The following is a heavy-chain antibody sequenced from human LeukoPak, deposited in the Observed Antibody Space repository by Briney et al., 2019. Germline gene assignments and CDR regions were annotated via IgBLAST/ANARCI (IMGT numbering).Heavy chain of an antibody. D-gene: IGHD2-2*01. Sequence: PGGSLRLSCAASGFTFSSYAMNWVRQAPGKGLEWVALISYDGSNKYYLASVKGRFTISRDDPKNTLYLQMNSLRAEDTAVYFCARDMQRSPDYWGQGTLVTVSS. V-gene: IGHV3-30-3*01. CDR2: ISYDGSNK. CDR3: ARDMQRSPDY. CDR1: GFTFSSYA. J-gene: IGHJ4*02.